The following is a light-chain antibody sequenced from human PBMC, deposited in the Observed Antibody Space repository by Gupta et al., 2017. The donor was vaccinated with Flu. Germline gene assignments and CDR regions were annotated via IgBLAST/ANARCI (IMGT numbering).Light chain of an antibody. CDR2: CAS. CDR3: QQYNNWPPLT. J-gene: IGKJ4*01. Sequence: EIVMTQSPATLYVSPGERATLSCRPSQSVSSNLAWYQQKPVQAPRLLIYCASTRATGIPARFSGRGSVTDFTLTISSLQSEDFAVYYCQQYNNWPPLTFGGGTKVEIK. CDR1: QSVSSN. V-gene: IGKV3-15*01.